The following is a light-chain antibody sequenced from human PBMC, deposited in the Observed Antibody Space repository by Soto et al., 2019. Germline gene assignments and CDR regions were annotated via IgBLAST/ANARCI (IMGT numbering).Light chain of an antibody. Sequence: QSALTQPASVSGSPGQSITISCTGSGSDVGAYNYVSWYQQHPDKAPKLLIFEVTNRPSGVSDRFSGSKSGNTASLTISSLQAEDEADYYCGSYTSSSTPVVFGGGTKLTVL. V-gene: IGLV2-14*01. CDR2: EVT. CDR3: GSYTSSSTPVV. J-gene: IGLJ2*01. CDR1: GSDVGAYNY.